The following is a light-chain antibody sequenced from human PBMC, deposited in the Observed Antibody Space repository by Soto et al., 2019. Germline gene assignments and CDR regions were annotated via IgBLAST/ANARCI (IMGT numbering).Light chain of an antibody. CDR1: NSNIGSNN. V-gene: IGLV1-44*01. Sequence: QLVLTQPPSASGTPGQRVTISCSGSNSNIGSNNVNWYQQLPGTAPKLLIYNNNQRPSGVPDRFSASKSGTSASLAISGLQSEDEADYYCATWDDGLTGSWVFGGGTKLTVL. CDR3: ATWDDGLTGSWV. J-gene: IGLJ3*02. CDR2: NNN.